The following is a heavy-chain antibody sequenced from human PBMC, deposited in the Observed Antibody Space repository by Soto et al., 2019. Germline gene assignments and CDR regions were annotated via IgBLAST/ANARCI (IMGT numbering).Heavy chain of an antibody. J-gene: IGHJ6*02. D-gene: IGHD3-9*01. CDR1: GGSISSSSLY. CDR3: ARFRGFDWLLSHYYYYYGMDV. V-gene: IGHV4-39*07. Sequence: PSETLSLTCTVSGGSISSSSLYWGWIRQPPGKGLEWIGNIYYSGSTYYNPSLMSRVTISIDTSKNQFSLKLSSVTAADTAAYYCARFRGFDWLLSHYYYYYGMDVWGQGTTVTVS. CDR2: IYYSGST.